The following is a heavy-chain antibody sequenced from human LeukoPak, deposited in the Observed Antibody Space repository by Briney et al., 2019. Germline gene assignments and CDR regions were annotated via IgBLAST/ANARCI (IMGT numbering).Heavy chain of an antibody. Sequence: SETLSLTCAVYGGSFSGYYWSWIRQPPGKGLEWIGEINHSGGTDYNPSLKSRITISTDTSKNQFSLQLSSVTAADTAVYYCARGQRSRNWGRVFDYWGRGTLVTVSS. D-gene: IGHD7-27*01. V-gene: IGHV4-34*01. J-gene: IGHJ4*02. CDR2: INHSGGT. CDR1: GGSFSGYY. CDR3: ARGQRSRNWGRVFDY.